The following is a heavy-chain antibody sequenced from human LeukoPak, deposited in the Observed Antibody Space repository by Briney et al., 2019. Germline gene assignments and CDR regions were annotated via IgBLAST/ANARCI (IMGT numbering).Heavy chain of an antibody. J-gene: IGHJ4*02. D-gene: IGHD3-22*01. CDR1: GGSISSYY. CDR2: IYYSGST. CDR3: ARGGRYYDSSGYPYTILNY. Sequence: PSETLSLTCTVSGGSISSYYWSWIRQPPGKGLEWIGYIYYSGSTNYNPSLKSRVTISVDTSKNQFSLKLSSVTAADTAVYYCARGGRYYDSSGYPYTILNYWGQGTLVTVSS. V-gene: IGHV4-59*01.